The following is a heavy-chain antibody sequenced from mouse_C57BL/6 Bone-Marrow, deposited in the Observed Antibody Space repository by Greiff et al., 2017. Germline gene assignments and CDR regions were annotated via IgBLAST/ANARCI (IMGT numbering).Heavy chain of an antibody. Sequence: EVQGVESGGGLVKPGGSLKLSCAASGFTFSSYAMSWVRQTPEKRLELVATISDGGSYTYYPDNVKGRFTISRDNAKNNLYLQMSHLKSEDTAMYYCARDNYYSQEDYYAMDYGGQGTSVTVSS. CDR1: GFTFSSYA. J-gene: IGHJ4*01. CDR2: ISDGGSYT. CDR3: ARDNYYSQEDYYAMDY. V-gene: IGHV5-4*01. D-gene: IGHD2-12*01.